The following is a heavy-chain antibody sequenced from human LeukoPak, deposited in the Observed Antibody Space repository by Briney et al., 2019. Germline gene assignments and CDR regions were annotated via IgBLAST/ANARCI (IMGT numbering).Heavy chain of an antibody. CDR3: AIRGAVAGTVGNYFDY. CDR1: GGSFSGYY. CDR2: INHSGST. J-gene: IGHJ4*02. Sequence: PSETLSLTCAVYGGSFSGYYWSWIRQPPGKGLEWIGEINHSGSTNYNPSLKSRVTISVDTSKNQFSLKLSSVTAADTAVYYCAIRGAVAGTVGNYFDYWGQGTLVTVSS. D-gene: IGHD6-19*01. V-gene: IGHV4-34*01.